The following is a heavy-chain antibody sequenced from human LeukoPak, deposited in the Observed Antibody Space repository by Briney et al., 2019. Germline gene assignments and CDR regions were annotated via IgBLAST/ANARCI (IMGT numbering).Heavy chain of an antibody. D-gene: IGHD3-9*01. CDR2: MNPNSGNT. J-gene: IGHJ4*02. V-gene: IGHV1-8*01. Sequence: ASVKVSCKASGYTFTSYDINWVRQATGQGLEWMGWMNPNSGNTGYAQKFQGRVTMTRNTSISTAYMELSSLRSEDTAVYYCARGGPDYDILTGYIDYWGQGTLVTVSS. CDR3: ARGGPDYDILTGYIDY. CDR1: GYTFTSYD.